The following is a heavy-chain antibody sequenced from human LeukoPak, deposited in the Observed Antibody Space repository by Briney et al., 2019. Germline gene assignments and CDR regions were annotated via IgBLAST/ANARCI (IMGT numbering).Heavy chain of an antibody. CDR2: ISGSGGST. CDR3: ARPLAAAGRGAFDY. CDR1: GFTFSSYA. Sequence: SGGSLRLSCAASGFTFSSYAVHWVRQAPGKGLEWVSAISGSGGSTYYADSVKGRFTISRDNSKNTLYLQMNSLRAEDTAVYYCARPLAAAGRGAFDYWGQGTLVTVSS. J-gene: IGHJ4*02. V-gene: IGHV3-23*01. D-gene: IGHD6-13*01.